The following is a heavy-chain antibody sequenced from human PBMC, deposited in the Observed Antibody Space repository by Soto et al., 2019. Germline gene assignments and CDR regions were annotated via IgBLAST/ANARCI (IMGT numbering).Heavy chain of an antibody. CDR1: GFTFSNAW. CDR2: IKSKTDGGTT. CDR3: TTARPKEQWLARELNWFDP. J-gene: IGHJ5*02. V-gene: IGHV3-15*07. Sequence: GGSLRLSCAASGFTFSNAWMNWVRQAPGKGLEWVGRIKSKTDGGTTDYAAPVKGRFTISRDDSKNTLYLQMNSLKTEDTAVYYCTTARPKEQWLARELNWFDPWGQGTLVTVSS. D-gene: IGHD6-19*01.